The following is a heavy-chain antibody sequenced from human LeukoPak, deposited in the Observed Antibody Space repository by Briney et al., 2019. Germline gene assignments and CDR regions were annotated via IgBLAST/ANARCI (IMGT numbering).Heavy chain of an antibody. J-gene: IGHJ5*02. V-gene: IGHV3-30-3*01. Sequence: PGGSLRLSCAASGLTFSSYPMHWVRQAPGKGLEWVAVISYDGSEKHYADPVKGRFTISRDNSKNTLYLQMNSLRAEDTAVYYCARDFYSNYFGWFDPWGQGTLVTVSS. D-gene: IGHD4-11*01. CDR1: GLTFSSYP. CDR2: ISYDGSEK. CDR3: ARDFYSNYFGWFDP.